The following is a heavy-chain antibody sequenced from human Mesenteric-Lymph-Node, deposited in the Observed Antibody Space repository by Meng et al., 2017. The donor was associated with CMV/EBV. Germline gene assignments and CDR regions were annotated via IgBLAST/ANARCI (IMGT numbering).Heavy chain of an antibody. J-gene: IGHJ4*02. V-gene: IGHV3-21*01. CDR2: ISSGSSSV. CDR1: GFTFSSYS. CDR3: ARASRDY. Sequence: GESLKISCAASGFTFSSYSMNWVRQAPGKGLEWVSSISSGSSSVFYADSVKGRFTISRDNAKNSLYLQMNSLRAEDTAVYYCARASRDYWGQGTLVTVSS.